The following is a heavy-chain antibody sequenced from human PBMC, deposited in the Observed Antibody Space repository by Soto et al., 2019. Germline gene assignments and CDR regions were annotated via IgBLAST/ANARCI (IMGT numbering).Heavy chain of an antibody. V-gene: IGHV4-59*01. CDR2: VYHSGST. D-gene: IGHD3-16*01. J-gene: IGHJ4*02. Sequence: QVQLQESGPGLVKPSETLSLICTVSGDYITSYYWSWIRQPPGKGLEWIGYVYHSGSTTYNPSRKSRVTISVDTSKSQFSLKLTCVTAADTAVYYCEKDLGNLWGQGALVAVSS. CDR3: EKDLGNL. CDR1: GDYITSYY.